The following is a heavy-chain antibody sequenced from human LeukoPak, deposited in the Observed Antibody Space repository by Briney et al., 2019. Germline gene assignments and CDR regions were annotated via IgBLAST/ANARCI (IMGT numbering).Heavy chain of an antibody. D-gene: IGHD3-10*01. CDR2: IYPGDSDT. Sequence: GESLKISCKGSGYSFTSYWIGWVRQMPGKGLEWMGIIYPGDSDTRYSPSFQGQVTISADQSISTAYLQWSILKDSDTAMYYCARRLFGDADAFDIWGQGTMVTVSS. V-gene: IGHV5-51*01. CDR3: ARRLFGDADAFDI. J-gene: IGHJ3*02. CDR1: GYSFTSYW.